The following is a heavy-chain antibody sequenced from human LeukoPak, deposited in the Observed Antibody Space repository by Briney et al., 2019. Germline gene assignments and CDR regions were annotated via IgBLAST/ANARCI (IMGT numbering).Heavy chain of an antibody. D-gene: IGHD3-9*01. Sequence: SETLSLTCAVYGGSFSGYYWSWIRQPPGKGLEWIGEINHSGSTNYNPSLKSRVTISVDTSKNQFSLKLSSATAADTAVYYCARGVGNILTGYSLDYWGQGTLVTVSS. CDR2: INHSGST. V-gene: IGHV4-34*01. CDR3: ARGVGNILTGYSLDY. J-gene: IGHJ4*02. CDR1: GGSFSGYY.